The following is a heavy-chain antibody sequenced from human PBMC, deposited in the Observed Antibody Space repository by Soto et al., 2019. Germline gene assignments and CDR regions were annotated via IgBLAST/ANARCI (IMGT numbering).Heavy chain of an antibody. CDR3: GREDDGGDSVDV. D-gene: IGHD2-21*02. V-gene: IGHV4-30-4*08. CDR2: IHHSGSI. CDR1: GDSISSDYYH. Sequence: QVQLQQSGPGLVKPSQTLSLTCTVSGDSISSDYYHWTWIRQSPGKGLEWIGYIHHSGSILYNPSLKSRVTISADTSKNQFSLHLTSVTGSDTAVYFCGREDDGGDSVDVWGQGTTGTVSS. J-gene: IGHJ6*02.